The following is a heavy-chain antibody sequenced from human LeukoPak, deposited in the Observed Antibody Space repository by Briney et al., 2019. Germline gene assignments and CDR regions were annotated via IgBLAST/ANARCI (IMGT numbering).Heavy chain of an antibody. CDR2: MSYSGST. D-gene: IGHD5-24*01. Sequence: SETLSLTCTVSGGSITSSSYSWGWIRQPPGKGLEWIASMSYSGSTYYNPSLKSRVTISVDTSRNQFSLKLSSVTAADTAVYYCARVRWLQLGHFDYWGQGSLVTVSS. J-gene: IGHJ4*02. V-gene: IGHV4-39*07. CDR3: ARVRWLQLGHFDY. CDR1: GGSITSSSYS.